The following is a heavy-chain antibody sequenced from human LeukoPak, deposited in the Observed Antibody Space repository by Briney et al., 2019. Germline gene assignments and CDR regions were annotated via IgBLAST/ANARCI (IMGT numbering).Heavy chain of an antibody. D-gene: IGHD3-3*01. CDR1: GFTFSSYS. CDR3: ARESVLRFLEWLFDY. Sequence: GGSLRLSCAASGFTFSSYSMNWVRQAPGKGLEWVSSISSSSSYIYYADSVKGRFTISRDNAKNSLYLQMNSLRAGDTAVYYCARESVLRFLEWLFDYWGQGTLVTVSS. CDR2: ISSSSSYI. J-gene: IGHJ4*02. V-gene: IGHV3-21*01.